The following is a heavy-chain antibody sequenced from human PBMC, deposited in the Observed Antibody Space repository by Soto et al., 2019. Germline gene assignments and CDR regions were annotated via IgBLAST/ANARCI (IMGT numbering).Heavy chain of an antibody. V-gene: IGHV3-11*06. CDR2: ISSSSSYI. Sequence: GGSLRLSCAASGFTLSDHFMSWIRQAPGKGLEWVSSISSSSSYIYYADSVKGRFTISRDNAKNSLYLQMNSLRAEDTAVYYCARDPGAESYYDFWSGYPFSPADYWGQGTLVTVSS. J-gene: IGHJ4*02. CDR1: GFTLSDHF. CDR3: ARDPGAESYYDFWSGYPFSPADY. D-gene: IGHD3-3*01.